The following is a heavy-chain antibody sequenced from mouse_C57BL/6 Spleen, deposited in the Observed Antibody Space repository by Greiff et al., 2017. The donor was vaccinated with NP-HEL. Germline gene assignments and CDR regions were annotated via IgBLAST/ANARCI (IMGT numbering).Heavy chain of an antibody. D-gene: IGHD4-1*01. CDR1: GFTFTDYY. CDR3: ARYGRWGGAMDY. Sequence: EVKLVESGGGLVQPGGSLSLSCAASGFTFTDYYMSWVRQPPGKALEWLGFIRNKANGYTTEYSASVKGRFTISRDNSQSILYLQMNALRAEDSATYYCARYGRWGGAMDYWGQGTSVTVSS. V-gene: IGHV7-3*01. CDR2: IRNKANGYTT. J-gene: IGHJ4*01.